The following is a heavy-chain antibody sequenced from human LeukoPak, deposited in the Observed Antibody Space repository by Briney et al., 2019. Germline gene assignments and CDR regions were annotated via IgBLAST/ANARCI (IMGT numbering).Heavy chain of an antibody. Sequence: GASVKVSCKASGYTFTGYYMHWVRQAPGQGLEWMGWINPNSGGTNYAQKFQGRVTMTRDTSISTAYMELSRLRSDDTAVYYCARTPYYYDSSGYYPGLDFDYWGQETLVTVSS. CDR3: ARTPYYYDSSGYYPGLDFDY. J-gene: IGHJ4*02. CDR1: GYTFTGYY. D-gene: IGHD3-22*01. V-gene: IGHV1-2*02. CDR2: INPNSGGT.